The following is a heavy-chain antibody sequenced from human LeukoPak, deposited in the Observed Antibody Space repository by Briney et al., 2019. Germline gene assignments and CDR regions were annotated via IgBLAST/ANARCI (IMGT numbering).Heavy chain of an antibody. D-gene: IGHD1-1*01. CDR1: GGSISNYY. CDR2: IYSSGST. V-gene: IGHV4-4*07. CDR3: ARDDTGRVGWFDP. Sequence: SETLSLTCTVSGGSISNYYWSWIRQPAGRGLEWIGRIYSSGSTDYNPSLKSRVTMSVDTSKNQFSLKLSSVTAADTAVYHCARDDTGRVGWFDPWGQGTLVTVSS. J-gene: IGHJ5*02.